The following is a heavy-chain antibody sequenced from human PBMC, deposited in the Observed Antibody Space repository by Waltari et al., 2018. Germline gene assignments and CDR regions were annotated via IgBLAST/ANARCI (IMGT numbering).Heavy chain of an antibody. J-gene: IGHJ4*02. Sequence: QVQLVQSGAEVRKPGASVKVSCKASGYTFTSYDINWVRQATGQGLEWMGWMNPNSGNTGYAQKFQGRVTITRNTSISTAYMELSSLRSEDTAVYYCARGTYSSSWEPPDYWGQGTLVTVSS. V-gene: IGHV1-8*03. D-gene: IGHD6-13*01. CDR2: MNPNSGNT. CDR3: ARGTYSSSWEPPDY. CDR1: GYTFTSYD.